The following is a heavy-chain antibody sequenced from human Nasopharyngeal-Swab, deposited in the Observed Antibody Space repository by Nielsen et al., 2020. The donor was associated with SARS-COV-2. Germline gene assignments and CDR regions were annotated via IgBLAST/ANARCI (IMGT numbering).Heavy chain of an antibody. J-gene: IGHJ4*02. V-gene: IGHV3-49*04. D-gene: IGHD3-3*01. CDR2: IRSKAYGGTT. Sequence: GVLRLSCTASGFTFGDYAMSWVRQAPGKGPEWVGFIRSKAYGGTTEYAASVKGRFTISRDDSKSIAYLQMNSLKTEDTAVYYCTRNDFWSGYYFDYWGQGTLVTVSS. CDR3: TRNDFWSGYYFDY. CDR1: GFTFGDYA.